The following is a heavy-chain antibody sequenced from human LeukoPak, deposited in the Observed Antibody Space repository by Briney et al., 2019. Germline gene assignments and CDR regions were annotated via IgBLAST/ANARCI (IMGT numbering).Heavy chain of an antibody. Sequence: PGGSLRLSCEGSGITLSNYGMSWVRQAPGKGLEWVAGISGSGGGTTYADSVKGRFTISRDNAKNTLFLQMNSLRVEDTAVYFCAKRGVVVRVFLVGFHKETYYFESWGQGAQVTVSS. CDR3: AKRGVVVRVFLVGFHKETYYFES. CDR1: GITLSNYG. V-gene: IGHV3-23*01. D-gene: IGHD2-15*01. J-gene: IGHJ4*02. CDR2: ISGSGGGT.